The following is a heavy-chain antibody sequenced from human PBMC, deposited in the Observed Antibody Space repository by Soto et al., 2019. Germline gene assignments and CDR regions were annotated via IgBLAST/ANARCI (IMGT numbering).Heavy chain of an antibody. CDR2: IFPSGSDT. D-gene: IGHD3-22*01. Sequence: GESLKISCRGSGYSFNSYLISWVRQMPVKGLEWMGIIFPSGSDTRYSPSFRGQVTISADRSINTAYLQWNSLKASDSAIYYCARRVGSSARYFDNCGQGTLVTVSS. CDR1: GYSFNSYL. CDR3: ARRVGSSARYFDN. V-gene: IGHV5-51*01. J-gene: IGHJ4*02.